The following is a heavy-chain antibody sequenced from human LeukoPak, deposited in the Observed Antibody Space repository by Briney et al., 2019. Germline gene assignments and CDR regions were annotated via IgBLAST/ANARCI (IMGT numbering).Heavy chain of an antibody. V-gene: IGHV4-34*01. J-gene: IGHJ4*02. CDR2: INHSGST. CDR3: ARAVGVAGIDY. CDR1: GASISPYY. D-gene: IGHD6-19*01. Sequence: SETLSLTCTVSGASISPYYWSWIRQPPGKGLEWIGEINHSGSTNYNPSLKSRVTISVDTSKNQFSLKLSSVTAADTAVYYCARAVGVAGIDYWGQGTLVTVSS.